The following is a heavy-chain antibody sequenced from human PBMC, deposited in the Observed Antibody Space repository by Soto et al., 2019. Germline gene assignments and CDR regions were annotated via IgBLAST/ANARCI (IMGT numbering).Heavy chain of an antibody. J-gene: IGHJ5*02. CDR1: SGSISSTIYS. CDR2: IFYSGST. D-gene: IGHD2-15*01. V-gene: IGHV4-39*01. CDR3: ARQCRGVTGRWFVP. Sequence: QLQLQESGPGLVKPSETLSLTCTVSSGSISSTIYSWDWIRQPPGKGLEWIGSIFYSGSTYYNPSLKRRVTISVDTSKNQFSLAVTSVTAADTAVYYCARQCRGVTGRWFVPWGQGTLVTVSS.